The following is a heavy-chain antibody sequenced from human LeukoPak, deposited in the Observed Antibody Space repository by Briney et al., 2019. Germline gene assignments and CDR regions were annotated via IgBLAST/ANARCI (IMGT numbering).Heavy chain of an antibody. V-gene: IGHV3-30*18. CDR1: GFTFSSYG. CDR3: AKDTRPPFYGSGSYYPDY. J-gene: IGHJ4*02. D-gene: IGHD3-10*01. CDR2: ISYDGSNK. Sequence: GGSLRLSCAASGFTFSSYGMHWVRQAPGKGLEWVAVISYDGSNKYYADSVKGRFTISRDNSKTTLYLQMNSLRAEDTAVYYCAKDTRPPFYGSGSYYPDYWGQGTLVTVSS.